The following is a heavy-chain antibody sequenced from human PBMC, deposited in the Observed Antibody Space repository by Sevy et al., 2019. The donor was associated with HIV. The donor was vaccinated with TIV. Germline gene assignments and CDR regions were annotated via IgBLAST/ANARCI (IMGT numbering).Heavy chain of an antibody. CDR2: ISAYNGNT. J-gene: IGHJ5*02. V-gene: IGHV1-18*04. CDR1: GYTFTSYG. CDR3: ARDGYSYGYGWFDP. D-gene: IGHD5-18*01. Sequence: ASVKVSCKASGYTFTSYGISWVRQAPGQGLEWMGWISAYNGNTNYAQKLQGRVTMTTDTYTSTAYMELRSLRSDDTAVYYCARDGYSYGYGWFDPWGQGTLVTVSS.